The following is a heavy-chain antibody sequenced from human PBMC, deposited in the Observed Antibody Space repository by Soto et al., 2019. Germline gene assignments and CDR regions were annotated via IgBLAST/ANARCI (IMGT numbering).Heavy chain of an antibody. CDR1: GFTFSSYG. J-gene: IGHJ6*03. D-gene: IGHD3-3*01. V-gene: IGHV3-30*18. CDR2: ISYDGSNK. Sequence: GGSLRLSCAASGFTFSSYGMHWVRQAPGKGLEWVAVISYDGSNKYYADSVKGRFTISRDNSKNTLYLQMNSLRAEDTAVYYCAKDRVLDFWSGLSYYMDVWGKGTTVTVSS. CDR3: AKDRVLDFWSGLSYYMDV.